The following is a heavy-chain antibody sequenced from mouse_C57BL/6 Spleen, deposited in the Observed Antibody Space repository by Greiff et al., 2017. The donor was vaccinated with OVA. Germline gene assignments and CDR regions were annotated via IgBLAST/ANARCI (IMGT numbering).Heavy chain of an antibody. Sequence: QVQLQQPGAELVKPGASVKLSCKASGYTFTSYWMHWVKQRPGQGLEWIGMIHPNSGSTNYNEKFKSKATLPVDKSSSTAYMQLSSLTSEDSAVDYCARPTVVANYFDDWGQGTTLTVSS. D-gene: IGHD1-1*01. CDR1: GYTFTSYW. J-gene: IGHJ2*01. V-gene: IGHV1-64*01. CDR3: ARPTVVANYFDD. CDR2: IHPNSGST.